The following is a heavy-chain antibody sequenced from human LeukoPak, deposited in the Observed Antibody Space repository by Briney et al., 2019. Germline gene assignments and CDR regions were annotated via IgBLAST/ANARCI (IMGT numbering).Heavy chain of an antibody. CDR1: GFTFSSYA. D-gene: IGHD3-16*01. Sequence: AGGSLRLSCAASGFTFSSYAMHWVRQAPGKGLEWVAVISYDGSNKYYADSVKGRFTISRDNSKNTLYLQMNSLRAEDTAVYYWGRDPSFWGVFSESDPGGKETLVPVS. CDR2: ISYDGSNK. V-gene: IGHV3-30-3*01. CDR3: GRDPSFWGVFSESDP. J-gene: IGHJ5*02.